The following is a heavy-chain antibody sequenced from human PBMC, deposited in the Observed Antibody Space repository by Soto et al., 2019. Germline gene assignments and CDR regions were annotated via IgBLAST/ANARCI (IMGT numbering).Heavy chain of an antibody. J-gene: IGHJ6*02. Sequence: SVKVSCKASGGSLSNYGISWGRQAPGQGLEWMGGIIPVFGTANYAQKFQGRVTITADESTSIVYMDVTSLRSEDTAVYYCARGDATKIVVTTYYAMDVWGQGTPVTFSS. CDR1: GGSLSNYG. CDR3: ARGDATKIVVTTYYAMDV. D-gene: IGHD3-9*01. V-gene: IGHV1-69*13. CDR2: IIPVFGTA.